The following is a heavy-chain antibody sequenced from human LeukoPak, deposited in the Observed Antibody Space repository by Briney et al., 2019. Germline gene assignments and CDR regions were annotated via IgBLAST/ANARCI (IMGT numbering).Heavy chain of an antibody. CDR3: ARRCILGPDTYYYGMDV. D-gene: IGHD1-26*01. Sequence: ASVKVSCKASGGSFSSYSIGWVRQAPGQGLEWMGEIIPIFGTANYAQKFQGRVTITADESTSTAYMELSSLRSEDTAVYYCARRCILGPDTYYYGMDVWGQGTTVTVSS. CDR1: GGSFSSYS. V-gene: IGHV1-69*13. CDR2: IIPIFGTA. J-gene: IGHJ6*02.